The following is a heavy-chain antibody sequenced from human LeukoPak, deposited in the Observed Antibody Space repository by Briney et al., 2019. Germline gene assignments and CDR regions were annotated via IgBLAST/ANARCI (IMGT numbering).Heavy chain of an antibody. Sequence: ASVKVSCKASGYTFTSYGISWVRQAPGQGLEWMGWISAYNGNTNYAQKLQGRVTMTTDTSTSTAYMELRSLRSDDTAVYYCARSYYYDSSGRSGWFDPWGQGTLVTVSS. CDR3: ARSYYYDSSGRSGWFDP. CDR1: GYTFTSYG. CDR2: ISAYNGNT. V-gene: IGHV1-18*01. J-gene: IGHJ5*02. D-gene: IGHD3-22*01.